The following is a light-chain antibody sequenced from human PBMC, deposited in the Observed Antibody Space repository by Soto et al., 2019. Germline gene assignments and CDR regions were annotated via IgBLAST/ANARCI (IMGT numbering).Light chain of an antibody. CDR1: QSVSSNY. J-gene: IGKJ4*01. CDR3: QQYSSSPLT. V-gene: IGKV3-20*01. Sequence: EIVLTQSPGTLSLSPGERASRSCRASQSVSSNYLAWYQQKPGQAPRLLIYDASTRATGIPDRFSGSGSGTDFTLTISRLEPEDFAVYYCQQYSSSPLTFGGGTKVEIK. CDR2: DAS.